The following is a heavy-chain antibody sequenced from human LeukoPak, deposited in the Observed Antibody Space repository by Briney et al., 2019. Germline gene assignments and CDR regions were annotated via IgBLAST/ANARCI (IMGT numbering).Heavy chain of an antibody. V-gene: IGHV1-2*02. CDR3: ARDRLRLGYERTNWFDP. CDR1: GYTFTGYY. D-gene: IGHD2-15*01. CDR2: INPNSGGT. Sequence: PRASVKVSCKASGYTFTGYYMHWVRQAPGQGLEWMGWINPNSGGTNYAQKFQGRVTMTRDTSISTVYMELSRLRSDDTAVYYCARDRLRLGYERTNWFDPWGQGTLVTVSS. J-gene: IGHJ5*02.